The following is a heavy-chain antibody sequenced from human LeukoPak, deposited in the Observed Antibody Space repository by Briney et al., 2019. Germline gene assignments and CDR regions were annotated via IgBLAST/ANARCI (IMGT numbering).Heavy chain of an antibody. CDR2: FYTSGNT. CDR3: ARGNPADPFKKFDY. D-gene: IGHD2-2*01. V-gene: IGHV4-4*07. J-gene: IGHJ4*02. CDR1: GCSISSYY. Sequence: SETLSLTCTVSGCSISSYYWSWIRQPAGKGLEWIGRFYTSGNTDYNPSLKSRVTMSLDTSKNHFSLKLISVTAADTAVYYCARGNPADPFKKFDYWGQGTLVTVSS.